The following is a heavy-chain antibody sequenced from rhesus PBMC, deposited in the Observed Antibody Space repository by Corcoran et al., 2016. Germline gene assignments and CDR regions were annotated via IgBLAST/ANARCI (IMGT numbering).Heavy chain of an antibody. CDR1: GGSISSNY. J-gene: IGHJ3*01. CDR3: ASNSGSWNLGDALDF. CDR2: LSGSGGST. V-gene: IGHV4-173*01. Sequence: QLQLQESGPGLVKPSETLSLTCAVSGGSISSNYWSWIRQPPGKELEWMGRLSGSGGSTDDNPSLKRRVTIAPDTSKNQFSLKLSSVTAADAAVYYCASNSGSWNLGDALDFWGQGLRVTVSS. D-gene: IGHD6-25*01.